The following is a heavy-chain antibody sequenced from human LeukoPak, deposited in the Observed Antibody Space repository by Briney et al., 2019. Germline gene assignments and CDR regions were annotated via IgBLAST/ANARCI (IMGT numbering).Heavy chain of an antibody. Sequence: PGGSLRLSCAASGFTFSSYNMNWVRQAPGKGLEWVSYISRSSSSIYYVDSVKGRFTISRDNAKNSVYLQMNSLSDEDTAVYRCARDYGDHGEYFDCWGQGTLVTVSS. J-gene: IGHJ4*02. CDR3: ARDYGDHGEYFDC. D-gene: IGHD4-17*01. CDR1: GFTFSSYN. CDR2: ISRSSSSI. V-gene: IGHV3-48*02.